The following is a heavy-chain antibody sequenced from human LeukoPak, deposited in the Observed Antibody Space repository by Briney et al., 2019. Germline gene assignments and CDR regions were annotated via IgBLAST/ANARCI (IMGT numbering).Heavy chain of an antibody. D-gene: IGHD2-2*02. Sequence: GGSLRLSCAASGFTFSSYSMNWVRQAPGKGLEWVSYISSSSSTIYYADSVKGRFTISRDNAKNSLYLQMNSLRAEDTAVYYCAREPVRDCSSTSCYTQQRDYWGQGTLVTVSS. CDR2: ISSSSSTI. CDR1: GFTFSSYS. V-gene: IGHV3-48*01. J-gene: IGHJ4*02. CDR3: AREPVRDCSSTSCYTQQRDY.